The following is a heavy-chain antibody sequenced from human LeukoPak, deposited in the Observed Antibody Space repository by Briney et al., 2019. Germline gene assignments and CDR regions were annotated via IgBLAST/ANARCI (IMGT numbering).Heavy chain of an antibody. CDR1: GGSISSSYYY. J-gene: IGHJ4*02. CDR3: VRHFGT. V-gene: IGHV4-39*01. D-gene: IGHD3/OR15-3a*01. CDR2: IYYSGST. Sequence: SETLSLTCTVSGGSISSSYYYWGWIRQPPGKGLEWIGSIYYSGSTYYNPSLKSRVTISVDTSKNQFSLKLRSVTAADTAVYYCVRHFGTWGQGTLVTVSS.